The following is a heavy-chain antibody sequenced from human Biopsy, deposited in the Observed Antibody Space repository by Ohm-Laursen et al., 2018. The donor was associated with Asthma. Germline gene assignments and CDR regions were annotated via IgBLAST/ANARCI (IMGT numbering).Heavy chain of an antibody. CDR1: RGSVNSDKYY. CDR2: VFYSGAT. V-gene: IGHV4-61*01. J-gene: IGHJ4*02. CDR3: ARGTIVAGIDY. D-gene: IGHD2-21*01. Sequence: SETLSLTWTVSRGSVNSDKYYWSWIRQAPGKGLEWIAYVFYSGATNYNPSLKSRAALSIDTSKNQFSLRLTFLSASDTAVYYCARGTIVAGIDYWAGEPWSPSP.